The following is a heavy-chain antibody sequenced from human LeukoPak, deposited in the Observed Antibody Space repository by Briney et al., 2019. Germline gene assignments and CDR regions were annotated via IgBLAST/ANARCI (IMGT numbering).Heavy chain of an antibody. J-gene: IGHJ3*01. Sequence: ETLSLTCTVSGGAISSYHWSWIRQPAGKGLEWIGRIYTSGSTNYSPSLKSRVTMSVDTSKNQFSLKLSSVTAADTAVYYCARVGDYALKDWGQGTMVTVSS. V-gene: IGHV4-4*07. D-gene: IGHD3-16*01. CDR3: ARVGDYALKD. CDR1: GGAISSYH. CDR2: IYTSGST.